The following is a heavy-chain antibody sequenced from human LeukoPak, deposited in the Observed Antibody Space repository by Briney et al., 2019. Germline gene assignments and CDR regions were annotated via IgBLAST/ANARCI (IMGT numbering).Heavy chain of an antibody. CDR1: GYTFTSYD. CDR2: INPNSGNT. Sequence: ASVKVSCKASGYTFTSYDINWVRQATGQGLEWMGWINPNSGNTGYAQKFQGRVTMTRNTSISTAYMELSSLRSEDTAVYYCAIRSSGWYYFDYWGQGTLVTVSS. J-gene: IGHJ4*02. D-gene: IGHD6-19*01. V-gene: IGHV1-8*01. CDR3: AIRSSGWYYFDY.